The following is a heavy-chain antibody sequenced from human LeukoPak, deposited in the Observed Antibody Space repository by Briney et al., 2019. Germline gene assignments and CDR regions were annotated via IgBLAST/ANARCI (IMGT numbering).Heavy chain of an antibody. CDR1: GGTFSSDA. CDR3: ARDSRRDYYDSSGPYGAFDH. J-gene: IGHJ4*02. V-gene: IGHV1-69*05. CDR2: IIPIFGTA. Sequence: SVKVSCKASGGTFSSDAISWVRQAPGRGLEWMGRIIPIFGTANYAQKFQGRVTITTDESTSTAYMELSSLRSEDTAAYYCARDSRRDYYDSSGPYGAFDHWGQGTPVTVSS. D-gene: IGHD3-22*01.